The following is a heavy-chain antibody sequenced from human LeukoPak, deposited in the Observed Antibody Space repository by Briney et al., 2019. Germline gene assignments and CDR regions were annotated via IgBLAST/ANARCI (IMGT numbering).Heavy chain of an antibody. D-gene: IGHD4-11*01. CDR2: ISSSSSYI. CDR3: ARDKWLTTTHYFDY. J-gene: IGHJ4*02. V-gene: IGHV3-21*01. Sequence: GGSLRLSCAASRFTFSSYSMNWVRQAPGKGLEWVSSISSSSSYIYYADSVKGRFTVSRDDATNSVYLQMNSLRAEDTAVYYCARDKWLTTTHYFDYWGQGTLVTVSS. CDR1: RFTFSSYS.